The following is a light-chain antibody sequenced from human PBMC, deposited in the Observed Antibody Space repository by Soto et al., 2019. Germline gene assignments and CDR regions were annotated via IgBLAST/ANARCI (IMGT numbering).Light chain of an antibody. J-gene: IGLJ3*02. Sequence: QSVLTQPPSASETPGQRVTISCSGSRSNIGRTSVSWYQQLPGTAPKLLIYSNSQRPSGVPDRFSGSKSGTSASLAISGLQSEDEADYYCAAWDDSLNGRVFGGGTKLTVL. CDR3: AAWDDSLNGRV. CDR1: RSNIGRTS. V-gene: IGLV1-44*01. CDR2: SNS.